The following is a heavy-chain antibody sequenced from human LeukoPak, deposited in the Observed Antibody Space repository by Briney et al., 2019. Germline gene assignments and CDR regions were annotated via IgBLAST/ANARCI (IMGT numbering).Heavy chain of an antibody. CDR1: GYTFTNYD. CDR2: ISTYNGNT. D-gene: IGHD4/OR15-4a*01. Sequence: GASVQVSHKASGYTFTNYDINWVRQAPGQGLEWMGWISTYNGNTNYAQKLQGRVTMTTDTSTSTVYMELRSLRSDDTAVYYCAKIAYGANFFDYWGQGTLVTVSS. J-gene: IGHJ4*02. CDR3: AKIAYGANFFDY. V-gene: IGHV1-18*01.